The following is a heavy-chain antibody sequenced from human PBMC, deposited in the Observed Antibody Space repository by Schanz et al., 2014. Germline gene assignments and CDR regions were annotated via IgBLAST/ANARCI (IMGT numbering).Heavy chain of an antibody. CDR1: GFTFSSYT. CDR3: AMGGYQLHH. Sequence: EVQLVESGGGLVQPGGSLRLSCAASGFTFSSYTMNWVRQAPGKGLEWVSAISGSGGSTVYADSVKGRFTISRDNAENTLYLQMNSLRVEDTAVYYCAMGGYQLHHWGQGTLVTVSS. V-gene: IGHV3-23*04. CDR2: ISGSGGST. J-gene: IGHJ4*02. D-gene: IGHD1-7*01.